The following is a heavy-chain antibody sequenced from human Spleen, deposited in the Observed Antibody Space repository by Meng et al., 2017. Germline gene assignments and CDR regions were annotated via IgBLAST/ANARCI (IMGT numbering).Heavy chain of an antibody. J-gene: IGHJ4*02. CDR1: GFTFSGSA. D-gene: IGHD4-17*01. V-gene: IGHV3-73*01. CDR2: IRSKANSYAT. Sequence: IQLVESGGGLVQPGGSLKLSCAASGFTFSGSAMHWVRQASGKGLEWVGRIRSKANSYATAYAASVKGRFTISRDDSKNTAYLQMNSLKTEDTAVYYCTRQGYGDYDDYWGQGTLVTVSS. CDR3: TRQGYGDYDDY.